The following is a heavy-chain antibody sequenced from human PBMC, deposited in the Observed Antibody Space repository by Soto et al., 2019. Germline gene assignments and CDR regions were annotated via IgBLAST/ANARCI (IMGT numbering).Heavy chain of an antibody. CDR2: IKQDGSEK. V-gene: IGHV3-7*01. Sequence: GSLRLSCAASGFTFSSYWMSWVRQAPGKGLEWVANIKQDGSEKYYVDSVKGRFTISRDNAKNSLYLQMNSLRAEDTAVYYCARDRFGEFPGAYFDYWGQGTLVTVSS. D-gene: IGHD3-16*01. CDR1: GFTFSSYW. CDR3: ARDRFGEFPGAYFDY. J-gene: IGHJ4*02.